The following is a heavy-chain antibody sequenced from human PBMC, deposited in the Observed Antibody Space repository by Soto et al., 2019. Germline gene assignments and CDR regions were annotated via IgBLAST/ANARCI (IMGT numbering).Heavy chain of an antibody. Sequence: EVQLVQSGAEVKKPGESLKISCKGFGYSFTSYWIGWVRQMPGKGLEWMGIIYPSNSNTRYSPSFQGQVTISADTSISTVYLQCDSLKASDTAIDHCARDSTGQFDYWGQGTQVTVSS. V-gene: IGHV5-51*01. CDR1: GYSFTSYW. J-gene: IGHJ4*02. CDR2: IYPSNSNT. CDR3: ARDSTGQFDY. D-gene: IGHD3-22*01.